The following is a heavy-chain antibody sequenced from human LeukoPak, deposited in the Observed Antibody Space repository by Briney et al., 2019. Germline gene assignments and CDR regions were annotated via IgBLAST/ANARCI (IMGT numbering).Heavy chain of an antibody. V-gene: IGHV4-38-2*01. J-gene: IGHJ4*02. CDR3: ARGALVRVTVY. Sequence: SETLSLTCAVSGYSISSGYYWGWIRQPPGKGLEWIGSIYHSGSTYYNPSLKSRVTISVDTSKNQFSLKLSSVTAADTAVYYCARGALVRVTVYWGQGTLVTVSS. CDR2: IYHSGST. CDR1: GYSISSGYY. D-gene: IGHD1-26*01.